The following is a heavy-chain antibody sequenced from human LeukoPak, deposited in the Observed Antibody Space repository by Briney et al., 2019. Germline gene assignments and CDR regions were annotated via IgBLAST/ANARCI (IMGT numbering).Heavy chain of an antibody. V-gene: IGHV3-21*01. J-gene: IGHJ4*02. CDR3: ARDGVVGATKWGHFDF. CDR2: ITTSSSYI. D-gene: IGHD1-26*01. CDR1: GLTLNYYS. Sequence: GGSLTLSCAASGLTLNYYSMDWVRQAPGKGLEWVASITTSSSYIYYADSVRGRFTISRDNAKNSLYLQMSSLRAEDTAVYYRARDGVVGATKWGHFDFWGQGTRVTVSS.